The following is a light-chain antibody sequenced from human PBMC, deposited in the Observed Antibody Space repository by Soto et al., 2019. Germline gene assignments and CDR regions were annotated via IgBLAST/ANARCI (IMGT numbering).Light chain of an antibody. Sequence: EIVMTQSPATLSVSPGERATLSCRASQSVRSNLAWYQQKPGQAPRLLIYGASTRATGIPARFSGSGSGTEFTLTISSLQSEDFAVYYCQQYSNWPPGTFGQGNKVEIK. J-gene: IGKJ1*01. V-gene: IGKV3-15*01. CDR3: QQYSNWPPGT. CDR1: QSVRSN. CDR2: GAS.